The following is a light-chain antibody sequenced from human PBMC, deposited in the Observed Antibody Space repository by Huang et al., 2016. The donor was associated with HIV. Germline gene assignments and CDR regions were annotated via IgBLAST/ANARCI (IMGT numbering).Light chain of an antibody. Sequence: DIHLTQSPSSLSASVGDRITITCRTNQNIGNYLNWYQQRPGKAPNLLIYGTYNLQSGVPSRFSGSGSGTVFILSINNLQLEDFASYYCQQTYSPLWAFGQGTKVEIK. CDR2: GTY. CDR1: QNIGNY. CDR3: QQTYSPLWA. V-gene: IGKV1-39*01. J-gene: IGKJ1*01.